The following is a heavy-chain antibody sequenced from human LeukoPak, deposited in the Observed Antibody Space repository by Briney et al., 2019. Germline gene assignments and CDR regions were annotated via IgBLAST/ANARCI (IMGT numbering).Heavy chain of an antibody. CDR3: ARDAIEYSISAGSWFDP. J-gene: IGHJ5*02. CDR2: IYYTGST. D-gene: IGHD6-6*01. V-gene: IGHV4-30-4*08. Sequence: SETLSLTCTVSGGSNSSGNYYWSWIRQPPGKGLEFIGYIYYTGSTYYNPSLKSRVTISVDRSKNQFSLKLSSVTAADTAVYYCARDAIEYSISAGSWFDPWGQGTLVTVSS. CDR1: GGSNSSGNYY.